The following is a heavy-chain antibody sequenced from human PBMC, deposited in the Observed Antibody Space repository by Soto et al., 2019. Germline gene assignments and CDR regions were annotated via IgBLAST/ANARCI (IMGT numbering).Heavy chain of an antibody. Sequence: SVKVSCKASGGTFSSYAISWVRQAPGQGLEWMGGIIPIFGTANYAQKFQGRVTITADESTSTAYMELSSLRSEDTAVYCCARSKWELRWDDAFDIWGQGTMVTVS. V-gene: IGHV1-69*13. CDR2: IIPIFGTA. D-gene: IGHD1-26*01. CDR1: GGTFSSYA. CDR3: ARSKWELRWDDAFDI. J-gene: IGHJ3*02.